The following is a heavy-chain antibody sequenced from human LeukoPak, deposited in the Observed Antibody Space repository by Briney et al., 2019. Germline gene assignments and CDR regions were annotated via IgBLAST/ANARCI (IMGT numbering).Heavy chain of an antibody. CDR2: IRGSGGST. J-gene: IGHJ4*02. Sequence: GGSLRLSCAASGFTFSSYAMSWARQAPGKGLEWVSAIRGSGGSTYYADSVKGRFNISRDNSKNTLYLQMNSLRAEDTDVYYCAKVPPQSSQYQRLPHFDYWGQGTLVTVSS. CDR3: AKVPPQSSQYQRLPHFDY. V-gene: IGHV3-23*01. CDR1: GFTFSSYA. D-gene: IGHD2-2*01.